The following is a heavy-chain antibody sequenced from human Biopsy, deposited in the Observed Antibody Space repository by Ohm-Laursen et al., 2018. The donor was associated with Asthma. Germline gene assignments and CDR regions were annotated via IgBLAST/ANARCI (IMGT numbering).Heavy chain of an antibody. CDR3: ARKAGSCISRTCYSLDF. V-gene: IGHV1-69*13. J-gene: IGHJ4*02. D-gene: IGHD2-2*01. CDR1: GGTFNTYV. CDR2: INSVFGTT. Sequence: GASVTVSCKSLGGTFNTYVIGWVRQAPGQGVGWMGGINSVFGTTTYPQKFQDRVTITADDSASTVYMELSSLRSEDMAVYYCARKAGSCISRTCYSLDFWGQGTLVTVSS.